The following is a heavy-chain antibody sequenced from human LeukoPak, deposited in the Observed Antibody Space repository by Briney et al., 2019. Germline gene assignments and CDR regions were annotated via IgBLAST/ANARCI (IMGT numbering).Heavy chain of an antibody. J-gene: IGHJ6*03. CDR2: ISYDGSNK. D-gene: IGHD6-13*01. Sequence: GGSLRLSCAASGFTFSSYAMHWVRQAPGKGLEWVAVISYDGSNKYYADSVKGRFTISRDNSKNTLYLQMNSLRAEDTAVYYCAKDRGGSSWYRNYYYMDVWGKGTTVTISS. CDR1: GFTFSSYA. V-gene: IGHV3-30*04. CDR3: AKDRGGSSWYRNYYYMDV.